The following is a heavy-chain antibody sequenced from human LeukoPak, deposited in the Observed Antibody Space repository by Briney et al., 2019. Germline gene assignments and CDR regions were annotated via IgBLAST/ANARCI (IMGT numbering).Heavy chain of an antibody. CDR1: GGSISSYY. D-gene: IGHD6-13*01. CDR3: ARGRIAAGNNWFDH. J-gene: IGHJ5*02. V-gene: IGHV4-4*07. CDR2: IYTSGST. Sequence: SETLSLTCTVSGGSISSYYWSWIRQPAGKGLEWIGRIYTSGSTNYNPSLKSRVTMSVDTSKNQFSLKLSSVTAADTAVYYCARGRIAAGNNWFDHWGQGTLVTVSS.